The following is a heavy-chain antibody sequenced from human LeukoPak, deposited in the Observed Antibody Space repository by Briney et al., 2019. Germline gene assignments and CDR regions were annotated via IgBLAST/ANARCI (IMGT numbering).Heavy chain of an antibody. V-gene: IGHV5-51*01. CDR1: GYSFTSYW. D-gene: IGHD1-26*01. J-gene: IGHJ4*02. CDR3: ARRNRIVGATDY. CDR2: IYPGDSDT. Sequence: PGESLKISCKGSGYSFTSYWIRWARQMPGQGLEWMGIIYPGDSDTRYSPSFQGQVTISADKSISTAYLQWSSLNASDTAMYYCARRNRIVGATDYWGQGTLVNVSS.